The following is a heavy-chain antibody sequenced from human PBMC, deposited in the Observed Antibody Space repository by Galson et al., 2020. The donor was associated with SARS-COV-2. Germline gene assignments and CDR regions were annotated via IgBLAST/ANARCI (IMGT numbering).Heavy chain of an antibody. CDR3: ARDRGGTIFGVVIIPGLMDV. CDR1: GFTFSSYE. Sequence: SCAASGFTFSSYEMNWVRQAPGKGLEWVSYISSSGSTIYYADSVKGRFTISRDNAKNSLYLQMNSLRAEDTAVYYCARDRGGTIFGVVIIPGLMDVWGKGTTVTVSS. V-gene: IGHV3-48*03. J-gene: IGHJ6*04. CDR2: ISSSGSTI. D-gene: IGHD3-3*01.